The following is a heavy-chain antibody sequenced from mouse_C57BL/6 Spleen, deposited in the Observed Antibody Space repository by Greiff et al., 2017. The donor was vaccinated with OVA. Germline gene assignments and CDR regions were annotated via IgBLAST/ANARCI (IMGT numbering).Heavy chain of an antibody. CDR1: GYNFTGYW. J-gene: IGHJ4*01. V-gene: IGHV1-9*01. CDR2: ILPGSGST. CDR3: ASYYSKPYYYAKGD. D-gene: IGHD2-5*01. Sequence: QVQLQQSGAELMRPGASVKLSCTATGYNFTGYWIEWVKQRPGHGLEWIGGILPGSGSTDYNEKFKGKATITADPSSNTAYMQLSSLTTEDAAIYYYASYYSKPYYYAKGDWGQGTSGTVAT.